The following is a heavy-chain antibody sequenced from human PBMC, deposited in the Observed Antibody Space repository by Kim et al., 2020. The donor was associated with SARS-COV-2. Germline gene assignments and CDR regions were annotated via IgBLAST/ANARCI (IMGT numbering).Heavy chain of an antibody. Sequence: YTDSVRGGFTISRDNSGDTLYLEMNSLRAEDTAVYYCVKDMSGYYRPFDYWGQGTLVTVSS. V-gene: IGHV3-23*01. D-gene: IGHD3-22*01. J-gene: IGHJ4*02. CDR3: VKDMSGYYRPFDY.